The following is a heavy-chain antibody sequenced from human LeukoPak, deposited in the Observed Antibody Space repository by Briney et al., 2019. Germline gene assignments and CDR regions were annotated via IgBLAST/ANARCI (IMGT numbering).Heavy chain of an antibody. V-gene: IGHV3-48*01. J-gene: IGHJ5*02. CDR2: ISSSSSTI. CDR3: ACWDDYNWFDP. Sequence: GGSLRLSCAASGFTFSSYSMNWVRQAPGKGLEWVSYISSSSSTIYYADSVKGRFTISRDNAKNSLYLQMNSLRAEDTAVYYCACWDDYNWFDPWGQGTLVTVSS. CDR1: GFTFSSYS. D-gene: IGHD4/OR15-4a*01.